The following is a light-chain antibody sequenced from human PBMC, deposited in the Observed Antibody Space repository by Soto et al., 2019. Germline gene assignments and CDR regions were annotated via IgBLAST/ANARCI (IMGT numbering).Light chain of an antibody. Sequence: QSVLTQTPSVSGAPGQRVTISCTGSSSDIGAGYDVHWYQQLPGTAPKLLIYGNNNRPSRVSDRFSGSKSGTSASLAITGLQAEDEASYYCQSFDSSLNVVIFGGGTKVTVL. V-gene: IGLV1-40*01. J-gene: IGLJ2*01. CDR3: QSFDSSLNVVI. CDR1: SSDIGAGYD. CDR2: GNN.